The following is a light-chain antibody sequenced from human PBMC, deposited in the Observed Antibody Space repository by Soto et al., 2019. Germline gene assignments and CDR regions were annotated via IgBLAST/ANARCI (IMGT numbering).Light chain of an antibody. CDR2: AAS. CDR3: QQYDRSPYT. Sequence: EIVLTQSPDTLSLSPGERATLFCRASQTLSINSLAWYQQKPGQAPRLLIYAASTRDTGIPDRFNGSGSGTDFALTINRLGPEDFAVYFCQQYDRSPYTFGQGTKLETK. J-gene: IGKJ2*01. CDR1: QTLSINS. V-gene: IGKV3-20*01.